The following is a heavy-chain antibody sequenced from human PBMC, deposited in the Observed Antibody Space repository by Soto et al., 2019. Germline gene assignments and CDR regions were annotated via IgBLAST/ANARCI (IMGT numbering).Heavy chain of an antibody. CDR3: ARRARPDFYYMDV. CDR1: GFTLSGYA. J-gene: IGHJ6*03. V-gene: IGHV3-64*01. CDR2: ISSNGVGT. D-gene: IGHD6-6*01. Sequence: EVQLAESGGGLAQPGGSLRLSCAASGFTLSGYAMDWVRQAPGKGLEYVSGISSNGVGTYCANSVQGRFTISRDNSKITVYLQMGSLRPEDMAVYYCARRARPDFYYMDVWGKGTTVTVSS.